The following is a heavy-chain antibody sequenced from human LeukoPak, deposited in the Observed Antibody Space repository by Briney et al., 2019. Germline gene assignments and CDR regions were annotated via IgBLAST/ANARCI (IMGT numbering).Heavy chain of an antibody. D-gene: IGHD3-10*01. CDR3: AKLSGSTYSLWYFDY. CDR2: ISGSGGGT. V-gene: IGHV3-23*01. J-gene: IGHJ4*02. Sequence: PGGSLRLSCAAPGFTFSNYAMSWVRQAPGKGLEWVSTISGSGGGTNNGDSVKGRFILSRDNSKNTLYLQMNSLRAEDTAVFYCAKLSGSTYSLWYFDYWGQGTLVTVSS. CDR1: GFTFSNYA.